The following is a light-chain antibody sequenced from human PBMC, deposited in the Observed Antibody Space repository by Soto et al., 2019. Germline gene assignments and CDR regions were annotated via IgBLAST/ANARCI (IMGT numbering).Light chain of an antibody. CDR1: QSVYWD. V-gene: IGKV3-15*01. Sequence: EIVMTQSPATLSVSPGERATLSCRASQSVYWDLAWYQQKPGQAPRLLIYGASTRATGIPARFSGSGSGTEFTLTITSLQSEDFAVYYCQQYTKWPPLTFGGGTKVEI. CDR2: GAS. CDR3: QQYTKWPPLT. J-gene: IGKJ4*01.